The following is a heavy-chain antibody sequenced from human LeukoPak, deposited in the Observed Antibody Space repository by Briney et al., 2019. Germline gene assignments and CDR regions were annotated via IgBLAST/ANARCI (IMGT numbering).Heavy chain of an antibody. CDR1: GFTFHISG. Sequence: PGGAPILYSAASGFTFHISGMSWVRHTPGKGLDCVSNISDSGDNTYYADSVKGRFINSRDNSKNTLYLQMNSLRAEDTAVYYCATHGVPIYFDFWGQGALITVSS. CDR3: ATHGVPIYFDF. CDR2: ISDSGDNT. J-gene: IGHJ4*02. D-gene: IGHD2-8*01. V-gene: IGHV3-23*01.